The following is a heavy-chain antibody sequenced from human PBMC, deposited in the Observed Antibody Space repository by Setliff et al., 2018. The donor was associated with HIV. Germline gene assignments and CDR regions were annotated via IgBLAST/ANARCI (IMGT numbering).Heavy chain of an antibody. V-gene: IGHV4-34*09. J-gene: IGHJ3*02. D-gene: IGHD2-21*02. CDR2: IYYSGSA. CDR3: AREVKEVTDSDAFDI. CDR1: GGSFSGYY. Sequence: SETLSLTCAVYGGSFSGYYWSWVRQPPGKGLEWIGYIYYSGSAYYNPSLESRVTISIDTSKNQFSLNLRSVTAADTAVYYCAREVKEVTDSDAFDIWGQGTMVTVSS.